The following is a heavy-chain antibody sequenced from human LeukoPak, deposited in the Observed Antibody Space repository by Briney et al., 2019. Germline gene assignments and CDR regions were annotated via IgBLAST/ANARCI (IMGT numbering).Heavy chain of an antibody. Sequence: PGGSLSLSCAASGFTFSSYAMSGVRQAPGERLEWVSAISGSVGSTYYAHSVKGRFTISRDNSKNTLYLQMTSLRAEDTAVYYCAKWSRITMRVVVITKIAEYFQHWGQGTLVTVSS. D-gene: IGHD3-22*01. V-gene: IGHV3-23*01. J-gene: IGHJ1*01. CDR1: GFTFSSYA. CDR3: AKWSRITMRVVVITKIAEYFQH. CDR2: ISGSVGST.